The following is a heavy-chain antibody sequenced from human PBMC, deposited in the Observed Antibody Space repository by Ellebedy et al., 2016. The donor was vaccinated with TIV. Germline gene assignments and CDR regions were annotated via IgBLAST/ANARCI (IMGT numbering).Heavy chain of an antibody. D-gene: IGHD3-10*01. CDR2: ISSSSGTI. J-gene: IGHJ4*02. CDR3: ARVGSGSPIGPVYYFDY. V-gene: IGHV3-11*04. Sequence: GESLKISXAASGFTFSDYYMSWIRQAPGKGLEWVSYISSSSGTIYYADSVKGRFTISRDNAKNSLYLQMNSLRDEDTAVYYCARVGSGSPIGPVYYFDYWGQGTLVTVSS. CDR1: GFTFSDYY.